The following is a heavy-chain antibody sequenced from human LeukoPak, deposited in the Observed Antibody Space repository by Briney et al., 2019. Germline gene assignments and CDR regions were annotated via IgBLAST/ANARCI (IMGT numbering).Heavy chain of an antibody. D-gene: IGHD3-16*02. V-gene: IGHV3-7*01. CDR3: ARVPATGDGYYDYVWGSYRYIAWFDP. CDR1: GFTFSSYW. J-gene: IGHJ5*02. CDR2: IKQDGSEK. Sequence: GGSLRLSCAASGFTFSSYWMSWVRQAPGKGLEWAANIKQDGSEKYYVDSVKGRFTISRDNAKNSLYLQMNSLRAEDTAVYYCARVPATGDGYYDYVWGSYRYIAWFDPWGQGTLVTVSS.